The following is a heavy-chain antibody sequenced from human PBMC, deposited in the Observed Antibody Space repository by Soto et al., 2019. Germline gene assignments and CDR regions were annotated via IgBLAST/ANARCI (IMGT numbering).Heavy chain of an antibody. CDR3: ARKMSDSSVLSFDY. CDR1: GDSISSSSYY. V-gene: IGHV4-39*01. J-gene: IGHJ4*02. Sequence: SETLSLTCTVSGDSISSSSYYWGWVRQPPGKGLEWIGSIYYRGSTFYNPSLKSRVTISVDTSKNQFSLKLTSVTAADTAVYYCARKMSDSSVLSFDYWGQGTLVTVSS. D-gene: IGHD6-6*01. CDR2: IYYRGST.